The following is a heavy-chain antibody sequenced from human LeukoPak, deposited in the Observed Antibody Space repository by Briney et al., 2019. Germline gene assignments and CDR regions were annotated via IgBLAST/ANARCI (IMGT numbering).Heavy chain of an antibody. Sequence: SQTLSLTCTVSGGSISSGGYYWSWIRQHPGKGLEWIGYIYYSGSTYYNPSLKSRVTLSVDTSKNQFSLKLSSVTAADTAVYYCARQGSVAATRGFFDYWGQGTLVTVSS. CDR3: ARQGSVAATRGFFDY. CDR2: IYYSGST. V-gene: IGHV4-31*03. CDR1: GGSISSGGYY. J-gene: IGHJ4*02. D-gene: IGHD2-15*01.